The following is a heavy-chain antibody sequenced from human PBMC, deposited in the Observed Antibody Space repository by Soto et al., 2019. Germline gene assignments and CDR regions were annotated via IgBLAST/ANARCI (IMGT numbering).Heavy chain of an antibody. CDR1: GFTFSSYA. D-gene: IGHD2-15*01. CDR3: ARAQDIVVVVAATLPVAYYFDY. Sequence: GGSLRLSCAASGFTFSSYAMHWVRQAPGKGLEWVAVISYDGSNKYYADSVKGRFTISRDNSKNTLYLQMNSLRAEDTAVYYCARAQDIVVVVAATLPVAYYFDYWGQGTLVTVSS. J-gene: IGHJ4*02. CDR2: ISYDGSNK. V-gene: IGHV3-30-3*01.